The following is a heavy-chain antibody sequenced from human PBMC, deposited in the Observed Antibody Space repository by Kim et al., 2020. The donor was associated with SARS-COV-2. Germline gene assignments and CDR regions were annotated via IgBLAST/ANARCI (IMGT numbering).Heavy chain of an antibody. J-gene: IGHJ5*02. CDR2: IYYTGST. Sequence: SETLSLTCTVSGGSISSFYWSWIRQPPGKGLEWIGYIYYTGSTNYNPSLKTRVTISVDTSKNQFSLKLSSVTAADTAVYYCARDYGLRNYLYNCFDPWG. CDR1: GGSISSFY. V-gene: IGHV4-59*13. D-gene: IGHD3-10*01. CDR3: ARDYGLRNYLYNCFDP.